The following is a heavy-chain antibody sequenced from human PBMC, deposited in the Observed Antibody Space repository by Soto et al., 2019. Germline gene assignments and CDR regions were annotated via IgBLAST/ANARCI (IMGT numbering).Heavy chain of an antibody. D-gene: IGHD3-22*01. Sequence: PGESLKISCKGSGYSFTSYWIGWVRQMPGKGLEWMGIIYPGDSDTRYSPSFQGQVTISADKSISTAYLQWSSLKASDTAMYYCARHTPYYYDSSGYYPYFDYWGQGTLVTVSS. CDR3: ARHTPYYYDSSGYYPYFDY. J-gene: IGHJ4*02. CDR2: IYPGDSDT. CDR1: GYSFTSYW. V-gene: IGHV5-51*01.